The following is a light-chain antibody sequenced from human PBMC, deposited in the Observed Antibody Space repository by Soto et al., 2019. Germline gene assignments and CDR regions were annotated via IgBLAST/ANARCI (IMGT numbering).Light chain of an antibody. V-gene: IGLV2-11*01. Sequence: QSALTQPRSVSGSPGQSVAISCTGSSSDVGGYNYVSWYQQHPGKAPKVMIYDVSKRPSGVPDRFSGSKSGNTASLTISGLQAEDEADYYCCSYAGSPYVFGTGTKLTVV. J-gene: IGLJ1*01. CDR2: DVS. CDR3: CSYAGSPYV. CDR1: SSDVGGYNY.